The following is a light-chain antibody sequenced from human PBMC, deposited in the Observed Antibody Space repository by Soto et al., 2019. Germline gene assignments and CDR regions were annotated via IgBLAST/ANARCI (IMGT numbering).Light chain of an antibody. J-gene: IGLJ3*02. V-gene: IGLV2-14*01. Sequence: QSVLTQPASVSGSPGQSITISCTGTSSDVGGYNYVSWYQQHPGKAPKLMISEVSNRPSGVSNRFSGSKSGNTASLTISGLQAEDEADYYCQSYDRSLSGSVFGGGTKLTVL. CDR1: SSDVGGYNY. CDR3: QSYDRSLSGSV. CDR2: EVS.